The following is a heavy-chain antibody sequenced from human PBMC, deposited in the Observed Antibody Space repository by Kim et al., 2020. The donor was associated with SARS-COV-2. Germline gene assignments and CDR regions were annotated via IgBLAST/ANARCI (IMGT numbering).Heavy chain of an antibody. CDR2: IYYSGSI. CDR3: ARDLAAAGLGWFDP. D-gene: IGHD6-13*01. CDR1: GGSISSYY. J-gene: IGHJ5*02. V-gene: IGHV4-59*13. Sequence: SETLSLTCTVSGGSISSYYWSWIRQPPGKGLEWIGYIYYSGSINYNPSLKSRVTISVDTSKNQFSLKLSSVTAADTAVYYCARDLAAAGLGWFDPWGQGTLVTVSS.